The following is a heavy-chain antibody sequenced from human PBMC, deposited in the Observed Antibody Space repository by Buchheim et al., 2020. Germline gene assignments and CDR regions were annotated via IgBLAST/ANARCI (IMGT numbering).Heavy chain of an antibody. V-gene: IGHV3-30*04. CDR2: ISDTNNE. D-gene: IGHD3-16*01. CDR3: ARSDGGAVVNPEH. J-gene: IGHJ4*02. Sequence: QVHLVESGGGVVQPGRSLRLSCAASGFTFNTYGMHWVRQAPGKGPEWVAVISDTNNEYYADSVKGRFTISRDTSSSTLYLQMNSLRPEDTAVYYCARSDGGAVVNPEHWGQGAL. CDR1: GFTFNTYG.